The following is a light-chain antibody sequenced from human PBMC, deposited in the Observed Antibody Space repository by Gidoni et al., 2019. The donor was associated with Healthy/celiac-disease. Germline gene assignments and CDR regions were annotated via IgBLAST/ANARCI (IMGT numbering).Light chain of an antibody. Sequence: EIVLTQSPATLSLSPGERATLSCRASQSVSSYLAWYQQKPGQAPRLLIYDGSNRATGIPARFSGSGSGTDFTLTISSLEPEDFAVYYCQQRSNWPPGSFTFGPGTKVDIK. CDR2: DGS. J-gene: IGKJ3*01. V-gene: IGKV3-11*01. CDR3: QQRSNWPPGSFT. CDR1: QSVSSY.